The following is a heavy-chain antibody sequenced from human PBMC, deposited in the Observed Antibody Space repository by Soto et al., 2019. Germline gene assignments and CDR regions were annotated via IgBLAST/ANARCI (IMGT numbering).Heavy chain of an antibody. CDR1: GFTFSSYA. CDR2: ISVSVGRT. D-gene: IGHD6-19*01. V-gene: IGHV3-23*01. Sequence: EVQLLESGGGLVQPGGSLRLSCAASGFTFSSYAMSWVRQAPGKGLDWVSAISVSVGRTYYADSMKGRFTISRDNSKNTLYLQMNSLRAEDTAVYYCAKVERAVAGIIDWGKGTLVTVSS. CDR3: AKVERAVAGIID. J-gene: IGHJ4*02.